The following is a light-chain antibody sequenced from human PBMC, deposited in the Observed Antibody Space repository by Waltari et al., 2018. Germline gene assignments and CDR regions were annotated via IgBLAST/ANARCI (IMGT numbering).Light chain of an antibody. J-gene: IGLJ2*01. CDR1: SSDVGSYNL. V-gene: IGLV2-23*01. CDR2: AGS. CDR3: CSYAGSHVV. Sequence: QSALTQPASVSGSPGQSITISCTATSSDVGSYNLVSWYQQHPGQAPQLMIYAGSKRPSGVSNRFSGSKSGNTASLTISGLQAEDEADYYCCSYAGSHVVFGGGTKLTVL.